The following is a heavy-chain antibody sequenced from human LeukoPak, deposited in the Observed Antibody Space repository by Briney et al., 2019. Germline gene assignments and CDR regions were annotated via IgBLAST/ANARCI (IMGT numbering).Heavy chain of an antibody. J-gene: IGHJ4*02. CDR1: GFTFSNAW. CDR3: TTDRLVETGYFDY. Sequence: GRCLSLSCAVSGFTFSNAWMSWVRHPPGKGLEWVGRIKRKTDGGTTDYAAPVKGRFTNSRDDPKNTLYLQMNSLKTEDTAVYYCTTDRLVETGYFDYWGQGTLVTVSS. V-gene: IGHV3-15*01. CDR2: IKRKTDGGTT. D-gene: IGHD2-21*02.